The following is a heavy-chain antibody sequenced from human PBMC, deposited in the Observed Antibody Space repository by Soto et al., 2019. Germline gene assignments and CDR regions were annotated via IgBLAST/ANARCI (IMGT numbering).Heavy chain of an antibody. D-gene: IGHD5-18*01. V-gene: IGHV1-69*05. Sequence: QVQLVQSGAEVKKPGSSVKVSCKASGGTFSSYAISWVRQAPGQGLEWMGGIIPIFGTANYAQKFQGRVTITTDESTSTAYMELSSLRSEDTAVYYCATARGYSYGHWGFYYGMDVWGQGTTVTVSS. CDR1: GGTFSSYA. CDR2: IIPIFGTA. J-gene: IGHJ6*02. CDR3: ATARGYSYGHWGFYYGMDV.